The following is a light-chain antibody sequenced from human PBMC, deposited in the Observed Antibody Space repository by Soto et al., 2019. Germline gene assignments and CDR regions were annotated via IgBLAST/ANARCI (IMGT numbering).Light chain of an antibody. Sequence: ELVLTQSPGTLSLSPGEGATLSCRASQSVSSSKLAWYQQKPGQPPRLLIYGASSRATGIPDRFSGSGSGTALTLTISRLEPEDFAVYYCQKFGNSPYTFGQGTTLEIK. CDR3: QKFGNSPYT. V-gene: IGKV3-20*01. CDR1: QSVSSSK. J-gene: IGKJ2*01. CDR2: GAS.